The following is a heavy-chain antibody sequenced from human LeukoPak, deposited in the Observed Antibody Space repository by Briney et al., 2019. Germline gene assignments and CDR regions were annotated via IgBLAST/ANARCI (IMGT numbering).Heavy chain of an antibody. CDR3: ARSQGAFDI. CDR2: INHSGST. V-gene: IGHV4-34*01. Sequence: SETLSLTCAVYGGSFSGYYWSWIRQPPGKGLEWIGEINHSGSTNYNPSLKSRVTISVDTSKNQFSLMLSSVTAADTAVYYCARSQGAFDIWGQGTMVTVSS. CDR1: GGSFSGYY. J-gene: IGHJ3*02.